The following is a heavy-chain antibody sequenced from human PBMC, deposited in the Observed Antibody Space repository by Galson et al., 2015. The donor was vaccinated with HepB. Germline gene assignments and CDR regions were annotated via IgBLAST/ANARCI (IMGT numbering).Heavy chain of an antibody. CDR3: ASRLSWVDY. Sequence: SLRLSCAASGFTFSSYGMHWVRRAPGKGLEWVAVIWYDGSNKYYADSVKGRFTISRDNSKNTLYLQMNSLRAEDTAVYYCASRLSWVDYWGQGILVTVSS. D-gene: IGHD2-15*01. J-gene: IGHJ4*02. V-gene: IGHV3-33*01. CDR2: IWYDGSNK. CDR1: GFTFSSYG.